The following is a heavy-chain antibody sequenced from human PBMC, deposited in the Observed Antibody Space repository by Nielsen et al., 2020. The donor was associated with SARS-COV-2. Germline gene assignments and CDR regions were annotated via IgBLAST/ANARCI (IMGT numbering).Heavy chain of an antibody. D-gene: IGHD6-13*01. CDR2: IDPSDSYT. CDR1: GYSFTSYW. CDR3: ARFASDIAAAGNY. Sequence: GESLKISCKGSGYSFTSYWISWVRQMPGKGLEWMGRIDPSDSYTNYSPSFQGQVTISADKSISTAYLQWSSLKASDTAMYYCARFASDIAAAGNYWGQGTLVTVSS. V-gene: IGHV5-10-1*04. J-gene: IGHJ4*02.